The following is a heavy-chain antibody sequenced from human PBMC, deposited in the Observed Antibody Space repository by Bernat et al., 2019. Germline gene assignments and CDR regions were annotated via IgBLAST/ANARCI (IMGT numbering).Heavy chain of an antibody. D-gene: IGHD3-3*01. CDR1: GFTFSSYA. CDR3: ARDDRVTIFGVAIRGAFDY. J-gene: IGHJ4*02. V-gene: IGHV3-30-3*01. CDR2: ISYDGSNK. Sequence: QVQLVESGGGVVQPGRSLRLSCAASGFTFSSYAMYWVRQAPGKGLEWVAVISYDGSNKYYADSVKGRFTISRDNSKNTLYLQMNSLRAEDTAVYYCARDDRVTIFGVAIRGAFDYWGQGTLVTVSS.